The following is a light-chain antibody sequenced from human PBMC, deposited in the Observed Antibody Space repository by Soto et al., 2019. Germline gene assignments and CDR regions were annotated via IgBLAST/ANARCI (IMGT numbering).Light chain of an antibody. Sequence: DIQMTQSPSMLSASIGDRVTITCRASQSINSWLAWYQQKPGKAPKLLIYKASSLKSGVPSRFSGSGSGTEFTLTIDSLQPDDLATYYCQQYDGYPWTFGQGTKVEIK. V-gene: IGKV1-5*03. CDR1: QSINSW. CDR3: QQYDGYPWT. J-gene: IGKJ1*01. CDR2: KAS.